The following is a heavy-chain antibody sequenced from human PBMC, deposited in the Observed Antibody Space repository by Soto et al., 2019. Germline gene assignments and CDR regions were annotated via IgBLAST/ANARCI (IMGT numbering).Heavy chain of an antibody. Sequence: EMQLLESGGRLVQPGGSLRLAWEASGFTFSSYAMSWVRQAPGKGLEWVTGISGGGSSSYFADSVKGRFTISRDNSKNTLYLEMDRLSAEDTAVYYCAKDLYGGNYYNGLDVWRHGTTVIVSS. J-gene: IGHJ6*02. V-gene: IGHV3-23*01. D-gene: IGHD1-26*01. CDR2: ISGGGSSS. CDR1: GFTFSSYA. CDR3: AKDLYGGNYYNGLDV.